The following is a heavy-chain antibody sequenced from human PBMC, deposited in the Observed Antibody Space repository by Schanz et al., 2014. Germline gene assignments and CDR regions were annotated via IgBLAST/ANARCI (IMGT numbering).Heavy chain of an antibody. CDR1: GFTFSSYA. V-gene: IGHV3-23*01. J-gene: IGHJ6*03. CDR3: AKGPYYYYYMDV. CDR2: ISGDHRNT. Sequence: EVQLLESGGGLVQPGGSLRLSCAASGFTFSSYAMSWVRQAPGKGLEWVSSISGDHRNTFYADSVKGRFTISSDNSKSTLYLQMSSLRAEDTAVYYCAKGPYYYYYMDVWGNGTTVTVSS.